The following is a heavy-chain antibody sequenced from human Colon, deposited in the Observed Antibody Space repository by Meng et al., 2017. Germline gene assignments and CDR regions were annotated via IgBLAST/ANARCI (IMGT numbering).Heavy chain of an antibody. CDR2: IYSGDRT. CDR1: GFSFTSNY. V-gene: IGHV3-66*02. Sequence: GESLKISCAASGFSFTSNYMTWVRQVPGKGLECVSLIYSGDRTYYADSVKGRFTISRDRSKNTTYLQMNSLRADDTAVYYCARGGDVMMYDDFDIWGQGTMVTVSS. CDR3: ARGGDVMMYDDFDI. D-gene: IGHD3-16*01. J-gene: IGHJ3*02.